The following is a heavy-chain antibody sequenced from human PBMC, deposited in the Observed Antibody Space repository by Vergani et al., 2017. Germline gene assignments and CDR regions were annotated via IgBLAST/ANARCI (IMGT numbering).Heavy chain of an antibody. J-gene: IGHJ4*02. CDR3: ARESRDTPSSLYY. V-gene: IGHV3-33*01. Sequence: QVQLVESGGGVVQPGRSLRLSCTPSSFKLGDYGMHWVRQAPGRGLEWVSMTLYEGNNNYYADSVKGRFTISKDISKNTLYLQMNILRGDHTAVYYCARESRDTPSSLYYWGQGTLVT. CDR1: SFKLGDYG. CDR2: TLYEGNNN. D-gene: IGHD5-24*01.